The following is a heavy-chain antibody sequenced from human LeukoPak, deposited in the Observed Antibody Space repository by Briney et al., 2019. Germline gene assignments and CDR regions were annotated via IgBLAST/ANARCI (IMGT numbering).Heavy chain of an antibody. Sequence: GGSLRLSCAASGFTFSSYAMSWVRQAPGKGLEWVSAISDSGGTTYYADSVKGRFTISRDNSRNTLYLQMSSLRAEDTAVYYCASVIKGSGYDGFDYWGRGTLVTVSS. CDR3: ASVIKGSGYDGFDY. D-gene: IGHD5-12*01. CDR2: ISDSGGTT. CDR1: GFTFSSYA. V-gene: IGHV3-23*01. J-gene: IGHJ4*02.